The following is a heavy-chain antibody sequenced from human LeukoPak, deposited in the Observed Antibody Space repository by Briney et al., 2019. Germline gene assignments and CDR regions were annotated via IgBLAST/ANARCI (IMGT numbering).Heavy chain of an antibody. D-gene: IGHD3-22*01. J-gene: IGHJ4*02. CDR3: AKGKYYDSSGYYPEIGIDY. Sequence: GGSLRLSCAASGFTFSSYAMSWVRQAPGKGLEWVSAISGSGGSTYYADSVKGRFTISRDNSKNTLYLQMNSLRAEDTAVYYCAKGKYYDSSGYYPEIGIDYRGQGTLVTVSS. CDR1: GFTFSSYA. CDR2: ISGSGGST. V-gene: IGHV3-23*01.